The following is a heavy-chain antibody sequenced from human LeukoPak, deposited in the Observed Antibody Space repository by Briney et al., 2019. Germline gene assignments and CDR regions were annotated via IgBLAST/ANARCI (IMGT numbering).Heavy chain of an antibody. D-gene: IGHD3-10*01. V-gene: IGHV4-61*02. J-gene: IGHJ4*02. CDR3: ARDKESITMVRGVIVRGYYFDY. CDR2: LFSSGTT. Sequence: PSETLSLTCTVSGGSFSSGDYSWNWIRQPAGQGLEWIGRLFSSGTTNYNPSLKSRVTISGDTSNNQFSLKLSSVTAADTAVYYCARDKESITMVRGVIVRGYYFDYWGQGTLVTVSS. CDR1: GGSFSSGDYS.